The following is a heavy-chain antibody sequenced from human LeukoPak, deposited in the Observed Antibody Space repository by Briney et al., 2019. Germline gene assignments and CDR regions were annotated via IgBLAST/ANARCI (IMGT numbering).Heavy chain of an antibody. J-gene: IGHJ3*02. V-gene: IGHV4-39*01. Sequence: PSETLSLTCTVSGGSISSGGYYWGWIRQPPGKGLEWIGSIYYSGSTYYNPSLKSRVTISVDTSKNQFSLKLSSVTAADTAVYYCARPMYYYDSSGYLDAFDIWGQGTMVTVSS. D-gene: IGHD3-22*01. CDR3: ARPMYYYDSSGYLDAFDI. CDR2: IYYSGST. CDR1: GGSISSGGYY.